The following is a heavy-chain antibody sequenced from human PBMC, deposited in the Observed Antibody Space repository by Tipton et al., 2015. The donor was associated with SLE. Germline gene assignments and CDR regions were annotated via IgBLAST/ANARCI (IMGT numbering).Heavy chain of an antibody. CDR1: GGSISSHY. CDR2: IYYSGST. V-gene: IGHV4-59*11. CDR3: ARGRGSGWVDAFDI. D-gene: IGHD6-19*01. J-gene: IGHJ3*02. Sequence: TLSLTCTVSGGSISSHYWSWIRQPPGKGLEWIGYIYYSGSTNYNPSLKSRVTISVDTSKNQFSLKLSPVTAADTAVYYCARGRGSGWVDAFDIWGQGTMVTVSS.